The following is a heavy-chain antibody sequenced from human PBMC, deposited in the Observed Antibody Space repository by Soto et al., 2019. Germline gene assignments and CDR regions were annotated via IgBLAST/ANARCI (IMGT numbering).Heavy chain of an antibody. CDR1: GYSISNGYY. CDR3: ARAIYYYDSNYYTWHLDA. V-gene: IGHV4-38-2*01. D-gene: IGHD3-22*01. J-gene: IGHJ5*02. Sequence: PSETLSLTCAVSGYSISNGYYWGWIRQPPGKGLEWIGSIYHSGRTYYNPSLKSRVTISVDTSKNQFSLKMSSVIAADTAVHYCARAIYYYDSNYYTWHLDAWGQVNLVT. CDR2: IYHSGRT.